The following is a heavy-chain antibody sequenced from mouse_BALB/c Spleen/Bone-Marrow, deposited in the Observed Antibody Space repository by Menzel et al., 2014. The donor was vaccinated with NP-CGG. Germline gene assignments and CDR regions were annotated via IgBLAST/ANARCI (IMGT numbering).Heavy chain of an antibody. CDR3: ARGLLQYFYAMDY. V-gene: IGHV14-3*02. Sequence: VQLKESGAELVEPGASVKLSCTASGFNIKDTYMHWVKQRPEQGLEWIGRIDPANGNTKYDPKFQGKATITADTSSNTAYLQLSSLTSEDTAVYYCARGLLQYFYAMDYWGQGTSVTGSS. CDR1: GFNIKDTY. CDR2: IDPANGNT. J-gene: IGHJ4*01. D-gene: IGHD2-3*01.